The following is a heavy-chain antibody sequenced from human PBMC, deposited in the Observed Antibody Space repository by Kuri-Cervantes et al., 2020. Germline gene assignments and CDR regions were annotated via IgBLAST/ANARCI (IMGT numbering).Heavy chain of an antibody. J-gene: IGHJ6*02. CDR2: ISYDGSNK. CDR3: AKGLLYCSSTSCYTVYYYYYGMDV. Sequence: GGSLRLSCAASGFTFYSYGMHWVRQAPGKGLEWVAVISYDGSNKYYADSVKGRFTISRDNSKNTLYLQMNSLRAEDTAVYYCAKGLLYCSSTSCYTVYYYYYGMDVWGQGTTVTVSS. D-gene: IGHD2-2*02. CDR1: GFTFYSYG. V-gene: IGHV3-30*18.